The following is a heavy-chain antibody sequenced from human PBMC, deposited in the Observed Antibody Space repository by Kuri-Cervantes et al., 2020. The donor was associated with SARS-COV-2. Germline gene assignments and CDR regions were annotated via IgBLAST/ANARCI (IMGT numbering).Heavy chain of an antibody. D-gene: IGHD1-1*01. CDR2: INPNSGDT. V-gene: IGHV1-2*02. CDR3: ARGSTRDLSHAPI. J-gene: IGHJ3*02. Sequence: ASVKVSCKASGYTFTGYYMHWVRQAPGQGLEWMGWINPNSGDTNYAEMFQGRVAMTRDTSINTAYMELSRLGSDDTALYYCARGSTRDLSHAPIWGQGTMVTVSS. CDR1: GYTFTGYY.